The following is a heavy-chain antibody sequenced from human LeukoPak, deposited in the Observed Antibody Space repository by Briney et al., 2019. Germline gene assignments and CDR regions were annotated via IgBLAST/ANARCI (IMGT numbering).Heavy chain of an antibody. CDR2: IYYSGST. D-gene: IGHD4-17*01. V-gene: IGHV4-59*01. Sequence: SETLSLTCTVSGGSISGYYWSWIRQPPGKGLEWIGYIYYSGSTNYNPSLKSRVTISVDTSKNQFSLKLSSVTAVDTAVYYCARGYGDYTFDYWGQGTLVTVSS. CDR3: ARGYGDYTFDY. CDR1: GGSISGYY. J-gene: IGHJ4*02.